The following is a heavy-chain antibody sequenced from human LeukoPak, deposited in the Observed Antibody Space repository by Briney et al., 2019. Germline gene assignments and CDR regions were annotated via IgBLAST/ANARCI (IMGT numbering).Heavy chain of an antibody. J-gene: IGHJ4*02. Sequence: GGSLRLSCAASGFTFSSYWMSWVRQAPGKGLEWVAFIRYDGSNKYYADSVKGRFTISRDNSKNTLYLQMNSLRAEDTAVYYCAKDLGLIAAAYYFDYWGQGTLVTVSS. CDR3: AKDLGLIAAAYYFDY. D-gene: IGHD6-13*01. V-gene: IGHV3-30*02. CDR2: IRYDGSNK. CDR1: GFTFSSYW.